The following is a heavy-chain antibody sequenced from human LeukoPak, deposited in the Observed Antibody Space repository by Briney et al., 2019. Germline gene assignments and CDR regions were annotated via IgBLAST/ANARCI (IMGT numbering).Heavy chain of an antibody. CDR3: ARAPAYYGSGSYYKGFDY. D-gene: IGHD3-10*01. CDR1: GGSFSGYY. J-gene: IGHJ4*02. V-gene: IGHV4-34*01. Sequence: SETLSLTCAVYGGSFSGYYWNWIRQPPGKGLEWIGEINHRGSTNYNPSLKSRVTMSVDTSKNQFSLKLSSVTAADTAVYYCARAPAYYGSGSYYKGFDYWGQETLVTVSS. CDR2: INHRGST.